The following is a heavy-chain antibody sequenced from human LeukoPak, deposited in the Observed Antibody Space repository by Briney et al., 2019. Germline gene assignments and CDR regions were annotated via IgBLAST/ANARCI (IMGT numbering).Heavy chain of an antibody. CDR2: IKQDGSEK. CDR3: ARDLGYYDSSGSFDI. V-gene: IGHV3-7*01. Sequence: GGSLRPSCAASGFAFSSYWMSWVRQAPGKGLEWVANIKQDGSEKYYVDSVKGRFTISRDNAKNSLYLQMNSLRAEDTAVYYCARDLGYYDSSGSFDIWGQGTMVTVSS. D-gene: IGHD3-22*01. CDR1: GFAFSSYW. J-gene: IGHJ3*02.